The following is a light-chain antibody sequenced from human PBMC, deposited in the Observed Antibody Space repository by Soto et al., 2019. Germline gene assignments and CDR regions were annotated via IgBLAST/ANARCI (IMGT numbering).Light chain of an antibody. J-gene: IGLJ1*01. V-gene: IGLV2-11*01. CDR1: GNDVGAYNY. CDR2: GVV. CDR3: SSYTGSTDYV. Sequence: QSALTQPRSVSGSPGQSVTISCTGTGNDVGAYNYVSWYQQHPGRPPKLLIYGVVRWPSGVPDRFSGSKSGNTASLTISGLQAEDEADYYCSSYTGSTDYVFGTGTKVTVL.